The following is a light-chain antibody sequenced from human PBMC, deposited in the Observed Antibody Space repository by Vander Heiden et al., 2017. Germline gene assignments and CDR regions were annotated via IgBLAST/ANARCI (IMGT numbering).Light chain of an antibody. V-gene: IGLV3-21*02. CDR3: QVWDISSDHYV. CDR2: VES. CDR1: NIGTKS. Sequence: SSVLTQPPSVSVAPGQTATITCGGTNIGTKSVHWYQQKPGQAPVLVVYVESDRPSGITERFSGSNSGNTATLTNSRVEVGDEADYYCQVWDISSDHYVFGTGTKVTGL. J-gene: IGLJ1*01.